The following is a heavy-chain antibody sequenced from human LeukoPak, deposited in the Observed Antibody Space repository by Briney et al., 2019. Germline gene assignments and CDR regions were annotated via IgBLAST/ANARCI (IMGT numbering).Heavy chain of an antibody. CDR1: GFTFSSYA. Sequence: GGSLRLSCAASGFTFSSYAMMWLRQAPGRGLEWVSVISGAGGTTLYADSVKGRFTISRDNSKNTLYLQMNSLRAEDTAVYYCARDSGGYSYGSELFDYWGQGTLVTVSS. D-gene: IGHD5-18*01. V-gene: IGHV3-23*01. CDR2: ISGAGGTT. J-gene: IGHJ4*02. CDR3: ARDSGGYSYGSELFDY.